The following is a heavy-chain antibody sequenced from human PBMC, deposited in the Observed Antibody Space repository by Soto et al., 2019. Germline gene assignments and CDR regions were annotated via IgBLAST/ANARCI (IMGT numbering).Heavy chain of an antibody. Sequence: GGSLRLSCAVSGFTFISYAMSWVLQAPGKGLEWVSAISGSGISKYYADSVKGRFTISRDTSKSTLYLQMNSLRAEDAAVYYCAKFPGSGWAYYYYGMDVWGQETTVTVAS. J-gene: IGHJ6*02. CDR1: GFTFISYA. CDR2: ISGSGISK. V-gene: IGHV3-23*01. CDR3: AKFPGSGWAYYYYGMDV. D-gene: IGHD6-19*01.